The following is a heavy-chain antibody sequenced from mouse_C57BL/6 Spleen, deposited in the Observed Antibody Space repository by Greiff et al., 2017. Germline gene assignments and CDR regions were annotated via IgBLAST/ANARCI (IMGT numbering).Heavy chain of an antibody. D-gene: IGHD1-1*01. CDR1: GYTFTSYW. V-gene: IGHV1-64*01. J-gene: IGHJ1*03. Sequence: VQLQQPGAELVKPGASVKLSCKASGYTFTSYWMHWVKQRPGQGLEWIGMIHPNSGSTNYNEKFKSKATLTVEKSSSTAYMQLSSLTSEDSAVYYCARGMFTLDYGVWGTGTTGTASS. CDR3: ARGMFTLDYGV. CDR2: IHPNSGST.